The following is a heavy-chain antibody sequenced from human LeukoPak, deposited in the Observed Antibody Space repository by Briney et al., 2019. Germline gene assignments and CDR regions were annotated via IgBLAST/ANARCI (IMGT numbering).Heavy chain of an antibody. Sequence: PSETLSLTCAVYGGSFSGYYWSWLRQPPGKGLEWIGEINHSGSTNYNPSLKSRVTISVDTSKNQFSLKLSSVTAAGTAVYYCARGPAATGSEAYGDYPRHFDYWGQGTLVTVSS. D-gene: IGHD4-17*01. J-gene: IGHJ4*02. CDR1: GGSFSGYY. V-gene: IGHV4-34*01. CDR3: ARGPAATGSEAYGDYPRHFDY. CDR2: INHSGST.